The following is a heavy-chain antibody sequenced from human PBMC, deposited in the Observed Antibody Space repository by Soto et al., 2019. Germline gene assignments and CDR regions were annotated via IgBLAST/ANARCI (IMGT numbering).Heavy chain of an antibody. CDR2: ISDSGGST. CDR1: GFTFGNYA. J-gene: IGHJ5*02. Sequence: GGSLRLSCAVSGFTFGNYAMSWVRQAPGKGLEWVSGISDSGGSTYYADSVKGRFTISRDNSKNTLYLQMNSLRAEDTAVYHCAKRSGSGSPTINWFDPWGQGTLVTVSS. CDR3: AKRSGSGSPTINWFDP. D-gene: IGHD3-10*01. V-gene: IGHV3-23*01.